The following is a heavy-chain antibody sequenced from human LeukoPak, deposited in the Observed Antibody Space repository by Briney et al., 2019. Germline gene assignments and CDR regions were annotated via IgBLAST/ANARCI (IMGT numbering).Heavy chain of an antibody. CDR3: AKEGAAAYFDY. J-gene: IGHJ4*02. Sequence: GGSPRLSCAASGFTFSTYGMHWVRQAPGKGLEWVASIRYDGSNKNYADSVKGRFTISRDNSKNTLYLQMNSLRGEDTAVYYCAKEGAAAYFDYWGQGTLVTVSS. V-gene: IGHV3-30*02. D-gene: IGHD3-16*01. CDR1: GFTFSTYG. CDR2: IRYDGSNK.